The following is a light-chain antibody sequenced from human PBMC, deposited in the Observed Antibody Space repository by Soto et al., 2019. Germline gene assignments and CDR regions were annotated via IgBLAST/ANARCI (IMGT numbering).Light chain of an antibody. V-gene: IGKV3-15*01. CDR1: QSVASN. Sequence: TVMTQSPATLSVSPGERATLSCRASQSVASNLAWYQQKPGQAPRLLIYRASTRATGIPGRFSGSGYGTEFTLTISSLQSEDFAVYYCQQYNNWPPMYTFGQGTKLEIK. CDR3: QQYNNWPPMYT. CDR2: RAS. J-gene: IGKJ2*01.